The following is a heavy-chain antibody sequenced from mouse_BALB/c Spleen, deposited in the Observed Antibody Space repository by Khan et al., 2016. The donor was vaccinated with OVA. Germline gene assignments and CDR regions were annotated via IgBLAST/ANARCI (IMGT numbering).Heavy chain of an antibody. CDR1: GFSLTSYG. V-gene: IGHV2-9*02. CDR2: IWAGGST. CDR3: ARASYYYGSSYYDTMDY. D-gene: IGHD1-1*01. J-gene: IGHJ4*01. Sequence: VQLVESGPGLVAPSQSLSITCTVSGFSLTSYGVHWVRQPPGKGLEWLGVIWAGGSTNYNSALMSRLSISKDNSKSQVFLKMNSLQTDDTAMYYCARASYYYGSSYYDTMDYWGQGTSVTVSS.